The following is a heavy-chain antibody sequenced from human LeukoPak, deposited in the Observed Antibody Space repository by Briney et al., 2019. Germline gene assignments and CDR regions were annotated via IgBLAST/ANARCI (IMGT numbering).Heavy chain of an antibody. J-gene: IGHJ4*02. CDR3: ARNLWSAYHKFDY. CDR2: IYYSGNT. V-gene: IGHV4-59*01. CDR1: GGSIDNYY. Sequence: SETLSLTCTVSGGSIDNYYWSWIRQPPGKGLEWIGYIYYSGNTYYIPSLESRVTISVDRSKNQFSLKLSSVTAADTAVYYCARNLWSAYHKFDYWGQGTLVTVSS. D-gene: IGHD3-3*01.